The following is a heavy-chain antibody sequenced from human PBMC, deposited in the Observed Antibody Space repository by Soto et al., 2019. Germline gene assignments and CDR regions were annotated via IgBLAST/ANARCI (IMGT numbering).Heavy chain of an antibody. CDR3: ARIYGGVAASRRYYYYGMDV. CDR1: GFSLSTSGMC. J-gene: IGHJ6*02. Sequence: SGPTLVNPTQTLTLTCTFSGFSLSTSGMCVSWIRQPPGKALEWLALIDWDDDKYYSTSLKTRLTISKDTSKNQVVLTVTNMDPVDTATYYCARIYGGVAASRRYYYYGMDVWGQGTKVTVSS. D-gene: IGHD6-6*01. V-gene: IGHV2-70*01. CDR2: IDWDDDK.